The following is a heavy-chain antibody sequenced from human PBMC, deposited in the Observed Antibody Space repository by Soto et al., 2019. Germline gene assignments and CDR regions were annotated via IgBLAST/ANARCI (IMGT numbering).Heavy chain of an antibody. CDR1: GYTFTGYY. CDR3: ETAVLYCSSTSCYMDYYGMDV. Sequence: ASVKVSCKASGYTFTGYYMHWVRQAPGQGLEWMGWINPNSGGTNYAQKFRGRVTMTRDTSISTAYMELSRLRSDDTAVYYCETAVLYCSSTSCYMDYYGMDVWGQGTTVTVSS. CDR2: INPNSGGT. V-gene: IGHV1-2*02. J-gene: IGHJ6*02. D-gene: IGHD2-2*02.